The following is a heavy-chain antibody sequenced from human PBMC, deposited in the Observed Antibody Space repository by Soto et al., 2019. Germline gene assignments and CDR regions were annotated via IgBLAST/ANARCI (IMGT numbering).Heavy chain of an antibody. CDR3: ARGVIH. J-gene: IGHJ4*01. D-gene: IGHD2-21*01. CDR2: LTYRGPT. CDR1: GGSIRSGGYY. Sequence: PXXTLSLTCTVSGGSIRSGGYYWSWIRQHPGKGXEWIGXLTYRGPTYYXXSLKSPVXXSVAPSSNKFSLLLNSVTAADTAVYYCARGVIHWGQGTLATAPS. V-gene: IGHV4-31*01.